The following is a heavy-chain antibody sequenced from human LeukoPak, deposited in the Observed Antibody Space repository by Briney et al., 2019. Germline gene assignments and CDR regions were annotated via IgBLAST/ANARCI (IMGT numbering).Heavy chain of an antibody. Sequence: PGGSLRLSCAASGFTFSSHRMNWVRQAPGKGLEWVTSISSSSSFIDYADSVKGRFTISRDNAKNSLYLHMNSLRAEDTAVYYCSREGCSGGSCLDYWGQGTLVTVSS. CDR2: ISSSSSFI. V-gene: IGHV3-21*01. J-gene: IGHJ4*02. CDR3: SREGCSGGSCLDY. CDR1: GFTFSSHR. D-gene: IGHD2-15*01.